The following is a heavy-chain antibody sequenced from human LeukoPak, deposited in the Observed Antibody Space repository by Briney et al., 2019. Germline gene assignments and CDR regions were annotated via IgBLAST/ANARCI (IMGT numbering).Heavy chain of an antibody. CDR1: GGSISSSNW. CDR2: IYYSGST. V-gene: IGHV4-4*02. CDR3: ARAGELRDAFDI. Sequence: SGTLSLTCAVSGGSISSSNWWSWVRQPPGKGLEWIGYIYYSGSTNYNPSLKSRVTISVDTSKNQFSLKLSSVTAADTAVYYCARAGELRDAFDIWGQGTMVTVSS. J-gene: IGHJ3*02. D-gene: IGHD1-26*01.